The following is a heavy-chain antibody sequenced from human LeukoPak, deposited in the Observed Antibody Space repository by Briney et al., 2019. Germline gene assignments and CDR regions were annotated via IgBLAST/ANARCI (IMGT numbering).Heavy chain of an antibody. CDR1: GYTFTSYG. Sequence: ASVKVSCKASGYTFTSYGISWVRQAPGQGLEWMGWINPNSGGTKYAQNFQGRVIMTTDTSISTAYMELSSLRSDDTAIYYCARSPYCTSTSCYGGFDYWGQGTLVTVSS. D-gene: IGHD2-2*01. V-gene: IGHV1-2*02. J-gene: IGHJ4*02. CDR2: INPNSGGT. CDR3: ARSPYCTSTSCYGGFDY.